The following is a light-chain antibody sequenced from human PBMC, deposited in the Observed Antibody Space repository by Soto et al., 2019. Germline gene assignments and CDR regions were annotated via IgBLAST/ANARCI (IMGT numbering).Light chain of an antibody. Sequence: DIQMTHSPSSLSESALDRVTITCRASQGISTYLNWYQQKPGKAPKLLIYAASSLQSGVPSRFSGSGSETDFTLTISSLQPEDFATYSCQQSYSTTWTFGQGTKVDIK. CDR1: QGISTY. V-gene: IGKV1-39*01. J-gene: IGKJ1*01. CDR2: AAS. CDR3: QQSYSTTWT.